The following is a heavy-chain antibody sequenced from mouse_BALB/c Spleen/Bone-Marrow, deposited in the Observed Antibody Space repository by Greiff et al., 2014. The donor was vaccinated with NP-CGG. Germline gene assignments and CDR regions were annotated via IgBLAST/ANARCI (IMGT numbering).Heavy chain of an antibody. V-gene: IGHV1-63*02. CDR1: GYTFTNYW. Sequence: VQLQQSGAELVRPETSVKMPCKAAGYTFTNYWIGWVAQRPGHGLEWIGDINCGGGYINYNEKFKGKATLTADTSSSTTYMQPSSLTSEDSAIYYCAREGAYWGQGTLVTVSA. CDR3: AREGAY. CDR2: INCGGGYI. J-gene: IGHJ3*01.